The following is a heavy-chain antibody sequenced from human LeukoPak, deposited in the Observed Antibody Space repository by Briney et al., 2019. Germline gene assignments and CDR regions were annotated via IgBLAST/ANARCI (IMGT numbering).Heavy chain of an antibody. D-gene: IGHD2-8*02. V-gene: IGHV4-59*01. Sequence: SVTLSLTCSVSSGSINSYYWSWIRQPPGKGLEWIGYFHNTGGTNYNPYVKSRVTISVDTSKNQASLKMTSVTAADTAVYYCATNRPVGGAYWGSFDIWGQGTLVTVSS. J-gene: IGHJ3*02. CDR2: FHNTGGT. CDR1: SGSINSYY. CDR3: ATNRPVGGAYWGSFDI.